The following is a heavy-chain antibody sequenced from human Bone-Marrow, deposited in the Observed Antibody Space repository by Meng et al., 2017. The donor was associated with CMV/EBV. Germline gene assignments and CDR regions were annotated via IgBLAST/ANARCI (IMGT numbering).Heavy chain of an antibody. Sequence: ASVKVSCKASGYTFTSYGISWVRQAPGQGLEWMGWISAYNDNTNYAQMLQGRVTMTTDTSTSTAYMELRSLRSDDTAVYYCAREVAGYDFWSDRYRGGNWLDPWGQGTLVTVSS. CDR3: AREVAGYDFWSDRYRGGNWLDP. CDR2: ISAYNDNT. CDR1: GYTFTSYG. D-gene: IGHD3-3*01. V-gene: IGHV1-18*01. J-gene: IGHJ5*02.